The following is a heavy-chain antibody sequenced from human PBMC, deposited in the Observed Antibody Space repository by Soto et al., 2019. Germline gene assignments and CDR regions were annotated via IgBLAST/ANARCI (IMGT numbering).Heavy chain of an antibody. CDR3: ARSIVVVTALDY. CDR2: INAGNGNT. J-gene: IGHJ4*02. CDR1: GYTFTSYA. V-gene: IGHV1-3*01. Sequence: ASVKVSCKASGYTFTSYAMHWVRQAPGQRLEWMGWINAGNGNTKYSQKFQGRVTITRDTSASTAYMELSSLRSEDTAVYYCARSIVVVTALDYWGQGTLVTVSS. D-gene: IGHD2-21*02.